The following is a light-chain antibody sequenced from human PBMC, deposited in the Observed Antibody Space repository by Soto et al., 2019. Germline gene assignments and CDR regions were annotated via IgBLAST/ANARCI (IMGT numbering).Light chain of an antibody. Sequence: QSALTQPASVSGSPGQSITISCTGTSSDVGGYNYVSWYQQHPGKAPKLMIYEVSNRPSGVSNRFSGSKSGNTASLIISGLQAEDEADYYCNSYTSTSTLYVFGTGTKLTVL. CDR3: NSYTSTSTLYV. V-gene: IGLV2-14*01. J-gene: IGLJ1*01. CDR1: SSDVGGYNY. CDR2: EVS.